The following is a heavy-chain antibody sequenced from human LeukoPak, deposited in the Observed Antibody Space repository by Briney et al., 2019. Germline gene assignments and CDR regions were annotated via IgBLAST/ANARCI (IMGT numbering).Heavy chain of an antibody. D-gene: IGHD3-22*01. V-gene: IGHV3-33*01. Sequence: PGGSLRLSCAASGFTFSRYAMHWVRQAPGKGLEWVALIWYDGSNKYYADSVKGRFTISRDNSKNTLYLQMNSLRAEDTAVYYCARAAYDSSGYDAFDIWGQGRMVTVSS. CDR2: IWYDGSNK. CDR1: GFTFSRYA. CDR3: ARAAYDSSGYDAFDI. J-gene: IGHJ3*02.